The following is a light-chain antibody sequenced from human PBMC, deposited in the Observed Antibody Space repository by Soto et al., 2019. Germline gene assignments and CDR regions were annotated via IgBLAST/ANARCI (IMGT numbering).Light chain of an antibody. V-gene: IGKV3-20*01. CDR3: QQFSSSPPGVT. CDR2: VTS. Sequence: EIVLTQSPDTLSLSPGESATLSCRASRSVSSNYLAWYQQKPGQAPRLLVAVTSSRATGIPDRFSGSGSGTDFTLTISGLDPEDFAVYYCQQFSSSPPGVTFGGGTVLEMK. CDR1: RSVSSNY. J-gene: IGKJ4*01.